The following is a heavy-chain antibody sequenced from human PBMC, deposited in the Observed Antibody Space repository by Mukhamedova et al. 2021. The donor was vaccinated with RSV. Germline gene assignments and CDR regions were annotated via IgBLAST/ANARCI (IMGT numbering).Heavy chain of an antibody. V-gene: IGHV3-21*01. D-gene: IGHD2-2*01. J-gene: IGHJ4*02. CDR3: SRGGGCTSTTCYYPDY. Sequence: GLEWVSSIGNTDIYYADSVKGRFTISRDNAKNSLFLQMDSLGAEDTAVYYCSRGGGCTSTTCYYPDYWGQGTWSPSPQ. CDR2: IGNTDI.